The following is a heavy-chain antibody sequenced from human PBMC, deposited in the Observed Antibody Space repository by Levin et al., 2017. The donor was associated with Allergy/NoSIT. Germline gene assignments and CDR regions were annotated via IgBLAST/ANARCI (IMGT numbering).Heavy chain of an antibody. J-gene: IGHJ4*02. Sequence: SETLSLTCTVSGGSISSSSYYWGWIRQPPGKGLEWIGSIYYSGSTYYNPSLKSRVTISVDTSKNQFSLKLSSVTAADTAVYYCARHRPGIAAAPKRVAGTNEVDYWGQGTLVTVSS. CDR3: ARHRPGIAAAPKRVAGTNEVDY. CDR2: IYYSGST. D-gene: IGHD6-13*01. V-gene: IGHV4-39*01. CDR1: GGSISSSSYY.